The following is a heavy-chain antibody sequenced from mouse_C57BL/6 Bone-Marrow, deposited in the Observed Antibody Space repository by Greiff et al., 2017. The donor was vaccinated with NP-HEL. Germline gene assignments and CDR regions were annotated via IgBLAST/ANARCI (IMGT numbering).Heavy chain of an antibody. V-gene: IGHV2-2*01. J-gene: IGHJ4*01. CDR2: IWSGGST. D-gene: IGHD2-5*01. CDR3: ARYSTH. CDR1: GFSLTSYG. Sequence: QVQLQQSGPGLVQPSQSLSISCTVSGFSLTSYGVHWVRQSPGKGLEWLGVIWSGGSTDYYAAFISRLSISKDNSKSQVFFKMDSLQADDTAIYYCARYSTHWGQGTSVTVSS.